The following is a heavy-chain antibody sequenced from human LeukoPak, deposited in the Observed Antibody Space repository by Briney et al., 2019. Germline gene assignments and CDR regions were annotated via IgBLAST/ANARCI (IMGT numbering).Heavy chain of an antibody. V-gene: IGHV1-8*01. CDR2: MNPNSGNT. CDR1: GYTFTSYD. CDR3: ARNGYYGSGSSNWFDP. J-gene: IGHJ5*02. Sequence: ASVKVSCKASGYTFTSYDINWVRQATGQGLGWMGWMNPNSGNTGYAQKFQGRVTMTRNTSISTAYMELSSLRSEDTAVYYCARNGYYGSGSSNWFDPWGQGTLVTVSS. D-gene: IGHD3-10*01.